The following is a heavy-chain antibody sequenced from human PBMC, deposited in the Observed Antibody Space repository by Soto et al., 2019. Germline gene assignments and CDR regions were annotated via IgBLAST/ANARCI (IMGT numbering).Heavy chain of an antibody. CDR2: IKQDGSEK. J-gene: IGHJ5*02. D-gene: IGHD1-7*01. CDR1: GFTFSSYW. CDR3: ARIPRTGTTSS. Sequence: EVQLVESGGGLVQPGGSLRLSCAASGFTFSSYWMNWVCQAPGKGLEWVANIKQDGSEKYYVDSVKGRFTISRDNAENSLYLQMNSLRAEDTAVYYCARIPRTGTTSSWGQGTLVTVSS. V-gene: IGHV3-7*01.